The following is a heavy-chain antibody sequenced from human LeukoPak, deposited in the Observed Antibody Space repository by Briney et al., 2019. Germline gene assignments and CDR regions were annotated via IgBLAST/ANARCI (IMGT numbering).Heavy chain of an antibody. D-gene: IGHD3-3*01. J-gene: IGHJ5*02. Sequence: SVKVSCKASGFTFHTSAMQWVRQARGQRLEWTGWIVLGSGNTVYSHKFHDRVIITRDMSTSTVYMELDSLGSKDTAVYYCAAQRGASLHDFWSTRLFDPWGQGTLVTVSS. CDR2: IVLGSGNT. CDR1: GFTFHTSA. CDR3: AAQRGASLHDFWSTRLFDP. V-gene: IGHV1-58*02.